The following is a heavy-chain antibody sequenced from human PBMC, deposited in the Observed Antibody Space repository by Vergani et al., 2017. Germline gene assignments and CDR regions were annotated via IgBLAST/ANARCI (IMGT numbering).Heavy chain of an antibody. CDR2: ISSSSSYI. CDR3: ARDQSITMVRGVVYGMDV. D-gene: IGHD3-10*01. CDR1: GFTFSSYS. V-gene: IGHV3-21*01. Sequence: EVQLVESGGGLVKPGGSLRLSCAASGFTFSSYSMNWVRQAPGKGLEWVSSISSSSSYIYYADSVKGRFTISRDNAKNSLYLQMNSLRAEDTAVYYCARDQSITMVRGVVYGMDVWGQGTTVTVSS. J-gene: IGHJ6*02.